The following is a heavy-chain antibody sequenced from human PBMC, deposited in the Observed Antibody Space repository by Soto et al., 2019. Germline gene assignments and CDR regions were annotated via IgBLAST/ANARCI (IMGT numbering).Heavy chain of an antibody. CDR1: GFTFTSSA. Sequence: QMQLVQSGPEVKKPGTSVKVSCKASGFTFTSSAVQWVRQARGQRLEWIGWIVVGSGNTNYAQKFQESVTITRDMSTSTAYMELSSLRSEDTAVYYCAADRPVPPGYCSSTSCYEGYYYGMDVWGQGTTVTVSS. CDR3: AADRPVPPGYCSSTSCYEGYYYGMDV. V-gene: IGHV1-58*01. D-gene: IGHD2-2*01. CDR2: IVVGSGNT. J-gene: IGHJ6*02.